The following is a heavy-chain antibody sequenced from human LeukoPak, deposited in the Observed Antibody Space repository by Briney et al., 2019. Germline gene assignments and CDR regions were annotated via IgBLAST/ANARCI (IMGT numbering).Heavy chain of an antibody. CDR3: ARLRITMVRGVIYFDY. Sequence: SETLSLTCTVSGGSISSSSYYWGWIRQPPGKGLEWIGSIYYSGSTYYNPSLKSRVTISVDTSKNQFSLKLSSVTAADTAVYYCARLRITMVRGVIYFDYWGQGTLVTVSS. CDR2: IYYSGST. V-gene: IGHV4-39*01. D-gene: IGHD3-10*01. CDR1: GGSISSSSYY. J-gene: IGHJ4*02.